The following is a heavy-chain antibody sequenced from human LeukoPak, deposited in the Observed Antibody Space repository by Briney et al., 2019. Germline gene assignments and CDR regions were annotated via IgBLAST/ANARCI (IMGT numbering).Heavy chain of an antibody. Sequence: GRSLRLSCAASGFTFDDYAMHWVRQAPGKGLEWVSGISWNSGSIGYADSVKGRFTISRDNSKNTLYLQMNSLRAEDTAVYYCARGAFGGVMSTYYFDYWGQGTLVTVSS. CDR2: ISWNSGSI. CDR3: ARGAFGGVMSTYYFDY. D-gene: IGHD3-16*01. J-gene: IGHJ4*02. CDR1: GFTFDDYA. V-gene: IGHV3-9*01.